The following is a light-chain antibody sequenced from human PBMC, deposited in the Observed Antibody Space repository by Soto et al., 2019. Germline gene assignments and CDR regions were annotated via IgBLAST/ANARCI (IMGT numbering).Light chain of an antibody. CDR1: QSISSN. J-gene: IGKJ1*01. CDR3: QHYSNWPPWT. CDR2: GAS. V-gene: IGKV3-15*01. Sequence: EIVMMQSPATLSVSPGERATLSCRASQSISSNLAWYQQKPGQAPRLLIYGASTRAAAIPARFSGSGSGTEFTLTISSLKSEDFAVYYCQHYSNWPPWTFGQGTKVEIK.